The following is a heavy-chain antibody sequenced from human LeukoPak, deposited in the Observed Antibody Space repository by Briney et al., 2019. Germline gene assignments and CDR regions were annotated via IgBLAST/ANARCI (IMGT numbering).Heavy chain of an antibody. CDR2: LSNDGRNT. CDR3: ARGPNYDFWSGYYT. CDR1: GFTFSTYA. V-gene: IGHV3-30*04. Sequence: GGSLRLSCAASGFTFSTYAMHWVRQAPGKGLEWVAALSNDGRNTYYADSVKGRFTVSRDNSKTTLYLQMNSLRVEDTAVYYCARGPNYDFWSGYYTWGQETLVTVPS. D-gene: IGHD3-3*01. J-gene: IGHJ5*02.